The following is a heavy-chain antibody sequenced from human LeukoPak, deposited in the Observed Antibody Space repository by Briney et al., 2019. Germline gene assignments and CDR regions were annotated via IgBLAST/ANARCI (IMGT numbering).Heavy chain of an antibody. CDR2: INPSGGST. V-gene: IGHV1-46*01. CDR3: AREQGNRRIAAAGKLGYFDY. CDR1: GYTFTSYY. J-gene: IGHJ4*02. D-gene: IGHD6-13*01. Sequence: ASVKVSCKASGYTFTSYYMHWVQQAPGQGLEWMGIINPSGGSTSYAQKFQGRVTMTRDTSTSTVYMELSSLRSEDTAVYYCAREQGNRRIAAAGKLGYFDYWGQGTLVTVSS.